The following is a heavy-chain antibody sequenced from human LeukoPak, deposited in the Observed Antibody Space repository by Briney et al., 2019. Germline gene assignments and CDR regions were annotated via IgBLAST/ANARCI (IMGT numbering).Heavy chain of an antibody. CDR3: AKQLGYCSDGSCYFPY. D-gene: IGHD2-15*01. V-gene: IGHV3-23*01. J-gene: IGHJ4*02. CDR1: GFTFSSSA. Sequence: GGSLRLSCAASGFTFSSSAMSWVRQAPGKGLEWVSAISNNGGYTYYADSVQGRFTISRDNSKSTLCLRMNSLRAEDTAVYYCAKQLGYCSDGSCYFPYWGQGTLVTVSS. CDR2: ISNNGGYT.